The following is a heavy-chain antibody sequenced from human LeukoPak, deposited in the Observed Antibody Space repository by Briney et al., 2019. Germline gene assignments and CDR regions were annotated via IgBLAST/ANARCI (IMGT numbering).Heavy chain of an antibody. J-gene: IGHJ4*02. V-gene: IGHV3-30*18. D-gene: IGHD2-2*01. CDR1: GFTLSNYA. CDR3: AKDQKWGPADYYFDS. CDR2: ISTDGKDR. Sequence: GRSLRLSCAASGFTLSNYAMHWVRQAPGKGLEWVTVISTDGKDRKYADSVKGRFAISRDNSKNTLDLQMNSLRAEDTAAYFCAKDQKWGPADYYFDSWGQGTLVTVSS.